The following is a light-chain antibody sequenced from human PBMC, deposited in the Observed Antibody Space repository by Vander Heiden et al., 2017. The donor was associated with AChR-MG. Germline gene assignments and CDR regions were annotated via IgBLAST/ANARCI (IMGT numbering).Light chain of an antibody. CDR2: QDS. Sequence: SYELPQPPSVSVSPGQTASITCSGDKLGDKYACWYQQKPGQSPVLVIYQDSKRPSGIPERFSGSNSGNTATLTISGTQAMDEADYYGQAWDSSTALYVFGTGTKVTVL. CDR3: QAWDSSTALYV. CDR1: KLGDKY. V-gene: IGLV3-1*01. J-gene: IGLJ1*01.